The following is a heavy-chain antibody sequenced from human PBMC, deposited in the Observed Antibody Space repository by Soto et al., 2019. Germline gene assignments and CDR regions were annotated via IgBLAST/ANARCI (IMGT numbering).Heavy chain of an antibody. V-gene: IGHV4-59*08. J-gene: IGHJ4*02. CDR3: ARLIYYGSGSYYKAHFDY. CDR2: IHYSGST. Sequence: QVQLQESGPGLVKPSETLSLTCTVSGGSISSYYWSWIRQPPGEGLEWIGYIHYSGSTNYNPSLKSRVTISVDTSKNQFSLKLSSVTAADTAVYYCARLIYYGSGSYYKAHFDYWGQGTLVTVSS. D-gene: IGHD3-10*01. CDR1: GGSISSYY.